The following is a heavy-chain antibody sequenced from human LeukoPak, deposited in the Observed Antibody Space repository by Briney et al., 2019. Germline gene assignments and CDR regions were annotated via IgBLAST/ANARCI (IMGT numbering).Heavy chain of an antibody. CDR3: AKGPSRVAAAGYFDY. CDR1: GFTFDDYA. J-gene: IGHJ4*02. D-gene: IGHD6-13*01. Sequence: PGGSLRLSCAASGFTFDDYAMHWVRLAPGKGLEWVSGISWNSGSIGYADSVKGRFTISRDNAKNSLYLQMNSLRAEDTALYYCAKGPSRVAAAGYFDYWGQGTLVTVSS. V-gene: IGHV3-9*01. CDR2: ISWNSGSI.